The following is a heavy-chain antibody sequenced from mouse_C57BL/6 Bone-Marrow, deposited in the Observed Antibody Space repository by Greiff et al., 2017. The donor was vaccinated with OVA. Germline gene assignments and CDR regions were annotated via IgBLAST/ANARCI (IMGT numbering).Heavy chain of an antibody. D-gene: IGHD1-1*01. J-gene: IGHJ1*03. CDR1: GYTFTSYW. Sequence: QVQLQQSGAELVMPGASVKLSCKASGYTFTSYWMHWVKQRPGQGLEWIGMIHPNSGSTNYNEKFKSKATLTVDKSSSTAYMQLSSLTSEDSAVYYCAPITTVVARGYFDVWGTGTTVTVSS. V-gene: IGHV1-64*01. CDR3: APITTVVARGYFDV. CDR2: IHPNSGST.